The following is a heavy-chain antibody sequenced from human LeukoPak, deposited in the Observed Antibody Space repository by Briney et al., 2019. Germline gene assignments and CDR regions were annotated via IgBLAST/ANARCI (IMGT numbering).Heavy chain of an antibody. CDR3: ARVHDFWSGYYKDDAFDI. CDR2: INPNSGGT. CDR1: GYTFTGYY. D-gene: IGHD3-3*01. V-gene: IGHV1-2*02. Sequence: GASVKVSCKASGYTFTGYYMHWVRQAPGQGLEWMGWINPNSGGTNYAQKFQGRVTMTRDTSISTAYMELSRLRSDDTAVYYCARVHDFWSGYYKDDAFDIWGQGTMVTVSS. J-gene: IGHJ3*02.